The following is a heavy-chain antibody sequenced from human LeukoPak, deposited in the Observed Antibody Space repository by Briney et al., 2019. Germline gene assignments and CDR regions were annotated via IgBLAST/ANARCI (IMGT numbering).Heavy chain of an antibody. CDR3: ARGHDFWSGSPTHFDY. D-gene: IGHD3-3*01. CDR1: GGSISSSSYY. V-gene: IGHV4-61*01. Sequence: PSETLSLTCTVSGGSISSSSYYWSWIRQSPGKGLEWIGYIYYSGSTNYNPSLKSRVTISVDTSKNQFSLKLSSVTAADTAVYYCARGHDFWSGSPTHFDYWGQGTLVTVSS. J-gene: IGHJ4*02. CDR2: IYYSGST.